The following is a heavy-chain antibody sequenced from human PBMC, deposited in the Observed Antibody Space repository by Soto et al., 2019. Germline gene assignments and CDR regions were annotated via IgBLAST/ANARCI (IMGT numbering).Heavy chain of an antibody. J-gene: IGHJ2*01. CDR3: ARGSMFDGGYDSADYWYFDL. CDR2: INPSGGST. Sequence: ASVKVSCKASGYTFTSYYMHWVRQAPGQGLEWMGIINPSGGSTSYAQKFQGRVTMTTDTSTSTVYMELSSLRSEDMAVYYCARGSMFDGGYDSADYWYFDLWAVAPWSPSPQ. CDR1: GYTFTSYY. D-gene: IGHD5-12*01. V-gene: IGHV1-46*01.